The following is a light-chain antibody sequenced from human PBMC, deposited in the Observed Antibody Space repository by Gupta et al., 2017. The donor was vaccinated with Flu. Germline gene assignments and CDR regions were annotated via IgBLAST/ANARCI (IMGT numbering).Light chain of an antibody. CDR3: QQANSFPIT. J-gene: IGKJ5*01. V-gene: IGKV1-12*01. CDR1: QGISRW. CDR2: AAS. Sequence: PFSVSASVGDSINISWRASQGISRWLAWYQQKPGKAPKPLIFAASIWQSGVASRFSGSGSGTDFTLTINNLQPEDFGTYYCQQANSFPITFGQGTR.